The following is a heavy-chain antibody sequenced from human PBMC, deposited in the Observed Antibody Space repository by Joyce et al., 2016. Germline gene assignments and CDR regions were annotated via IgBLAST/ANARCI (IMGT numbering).Heavy chain of an antibody. CDR2: ISYDGSYT. V-gene: IGHV3-30*03. CDR3: ARDALYDNGRDGRVYYVDN. Sequence: QVTLVESGGGAVQLGKSLRVSCLASGFTFSRYGMHWVRHTPGKGLEWVAVISYDGSYTFYGESVKGRFTISRYNSKTTLFLQMSSLTVEDTAVYYCARDALYDNGRDGRVYYVDNWGQGILVTVSS. D-gene: IGHD3-10*02. CDR1: GFTFSRYG. J-gene: IGHJ4*02.